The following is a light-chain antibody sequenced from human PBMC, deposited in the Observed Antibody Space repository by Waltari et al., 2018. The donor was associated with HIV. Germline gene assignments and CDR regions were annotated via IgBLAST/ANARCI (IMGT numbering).Light chain of an antibody. CDR2: EVS. CDR3: SSYAGSNNWV. Sequence: QSALTQPPSASGSPGQSVTISRTGTSTAVGGYNYVSWYQQHPGKAPQLMIYEVSQRPSGVPNRFSGSKSGNTASLTVSGLQTEDEANYYCSSYAGSNNWVFGGGTNLTVL. V-gene: IGLV2-8*01. CDR1: STAVGGYNY. J-gene: IGLJ3*02.